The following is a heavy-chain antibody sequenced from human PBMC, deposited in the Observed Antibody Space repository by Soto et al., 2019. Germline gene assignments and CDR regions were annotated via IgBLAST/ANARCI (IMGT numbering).Heavy chain of an antibody. CDR1: GFTFSNYA. D-gene: IGHD3-16*01. CDR3: AMIATSRGGDAFDI. CDR2: ILSDEINK. Sequence: QVQLVESGGGVVQPGRSLRLSCAASGFTFSNYAMHWVRQAPGKGLEWVAAILSDEINKYSADTVKGRFTISRDNFKKTLHLQMTSLRPEVMAVYYCAMIATSRGGDAFDIWGQGTMVTVSS. V-gene: IGHV3-30-3*01. J-gene: IGHJ3*02.